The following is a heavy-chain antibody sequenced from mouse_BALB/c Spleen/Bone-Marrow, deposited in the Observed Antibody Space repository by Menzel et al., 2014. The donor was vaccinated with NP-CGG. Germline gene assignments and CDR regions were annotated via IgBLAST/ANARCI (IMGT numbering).Heavy chain of an antibody. CDR3: ARGFPFDY. Sequence: QVHVKQSGAELARPGASVKLSCKASGYTFTSYWMQWVKQRPGPGLEWIGAIYPGDGDTRYTQKFKGKATLTADKSSSTAYMQLSSLASEDSAVYYCARGFPFDYWGQGTTLAVSS. CDR1: GYTFTSYW. V-gene: IGHV1-87*01. J-gene: IGHJ2*01. CDR2: IYPGDGDT.